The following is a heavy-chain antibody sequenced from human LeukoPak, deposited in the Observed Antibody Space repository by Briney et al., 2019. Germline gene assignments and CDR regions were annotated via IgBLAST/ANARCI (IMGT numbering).Heavy chain of an antibody. V-gene: IGHV3-7*03. CDR3: ARPIRRGYSYFHRGIAAFDI. Sequence: PGGSLRLSCAASGFTFSSYWMSWVRQAPGKGLEWVANIKQDGSEKYYVDSVKGRFTISRDNAKNSLYLQMNSLRAEDTAVYYCARPIRRGYSYFHRGIAAFDIWGQGTMVTVSS. D-gene: IGHD5-18*01. CDR1: GFTFSSYW. J-gene: IGHJ3*02. CDR2: IKQDGSEK.